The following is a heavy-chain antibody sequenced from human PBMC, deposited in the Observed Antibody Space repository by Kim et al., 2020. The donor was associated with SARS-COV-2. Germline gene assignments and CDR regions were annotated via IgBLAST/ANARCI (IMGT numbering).Heavy chain of an antibody. V-gene: IGHV4-38-2*02. CDR2: IYHSGST. CDR1: GYSISSGYY. Sequence: SETLSLTCTVSGYSISSGYYWGWIRQPPGKGLEWIGSIYHSGSTYYNPSLKSRVTISVDTSKNQFSLKLSSVTAADTAAYYCARDKGRAIVATPFDYWG. J-gene: IGHJ4*01. CDR3: ARDKGRAIVATPFDY. D-gene: IGHD5-12*01.